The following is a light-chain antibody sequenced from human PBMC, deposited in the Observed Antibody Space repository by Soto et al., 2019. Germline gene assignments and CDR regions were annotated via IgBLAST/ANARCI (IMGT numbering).Light chain of an antibody. CDR1: QSVSSY. CDR2: DAS. CDR3: QQRSKWPPYT. Sequence: EIVLTQSPATLSLSPGERATLSCRASQSVSSYLAWYQQKPGQAPRLLIYDASNRATGIPARFSGSGSGTDFTLTFSSLEPEDFAVYYCQQRSKWPPYTFGQGTKLEIK. J-gene: IGKJ2*01. V-gene: IGKV3-11*01.